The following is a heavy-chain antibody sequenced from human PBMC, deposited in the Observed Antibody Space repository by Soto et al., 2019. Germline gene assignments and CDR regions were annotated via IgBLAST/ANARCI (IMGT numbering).Heavy chain of an antibody. CDR2: ISVYNGIT. D-gene: IGHD6-19*01. Sequence: QIQLVQSGAEVKKPGASVKVSCKASGYTFISYGITWVRQAPGQGLEWMGWISVYNGITNYAQNVQGRVTMTTGTSTSTAYVELKSLRSADTAVYFCAKAKDVEYSSSGGSFDYWGQGTLVTVSS. V-gene: IGHV1-18*04. J-gene: IGHJ4*02. CDR1: GYTFISYG. CDR3: AKAKDVEYSSSGGSFDY.